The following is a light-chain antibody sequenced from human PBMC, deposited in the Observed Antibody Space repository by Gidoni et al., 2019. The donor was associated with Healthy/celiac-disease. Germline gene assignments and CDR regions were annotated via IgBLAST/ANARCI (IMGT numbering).Light chain of an antibody. J-gene: IGLJ2*01. CDR3: SSYAGSNRGVV. V-gene: IGLV2-8*01. CDR2: AVS. Sequence: QSALTQPPSASGSPGPSVTISGTGTSGDVGGYNYVSWYQQHPGKAPKLMSYAVSKRPSAVPDRFAGSKSGNTSSLTVAGLHAEDEADYYCSSYAGSNRGVVFGGGPKLTV. CDR1: SGDVGGYNY.